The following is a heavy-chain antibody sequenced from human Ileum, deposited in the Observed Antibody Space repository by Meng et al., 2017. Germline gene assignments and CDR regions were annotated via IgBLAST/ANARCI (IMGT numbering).Heavy chain of an antibody. D-gene: IGHD1-26*01. CDR2: IHYSGST. CDR1: GDSFTDYY. V-gene: IGHV4-34*01. Sequence: QLQLMQWGAGMLKPSETLSLTCNVYGDSFTDYYWNWIRQPPGKGLEWIGEIHYSGSTNYNPSFESRVTISEDTSQEQFSLRLSSVTAADTAVYYCARRIRGGSYLGWGQGTLVTVSS. J-gene: IGHJ4*02. CDR3: ARRIRGGSYLG.